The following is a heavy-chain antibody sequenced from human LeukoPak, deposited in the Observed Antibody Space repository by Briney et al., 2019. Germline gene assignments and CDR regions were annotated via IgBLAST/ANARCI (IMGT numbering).Heavy chain of an antibody. CDR2: IYASGST. J-gene: IGHJ5*02. CDR1: GGSIGSYY. Sequence: PSETLSLTCSVSGGSIGSYYWSWIRQPPGKVLEWIGYIYASGSTNYNPSLKSRVTISVDTSKNQFSLNLTSVTAADTAVYYCARHGSVRSPLGPWGQGTLVTVSS. CDR3: ARHGSVRSPLGP. D-gene: IGHD3-10*01. V-gene: IGHV4-4*09.